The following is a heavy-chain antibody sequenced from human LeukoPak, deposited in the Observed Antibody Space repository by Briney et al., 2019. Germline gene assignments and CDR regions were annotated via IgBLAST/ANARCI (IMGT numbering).Heavy chain of an antibody. Sequence: ASVKVSCKTSGYSFTIYYMHWVRQAPGQGLEWMGIINPSGGSTTYAQKFQGRLTMTSDTSTSTVYMELSSLRSEDTAVYYCARSSAYYNEADIWGQGTMVTVSS. CDR1: GYSFTIYY. J-gene: IGHJ3*02. V-gene: IGHV1-46*01. CDR2: INPSGGST. D-gene: IGHD1-26*01. CDR3: ARSSAYYNEADI.